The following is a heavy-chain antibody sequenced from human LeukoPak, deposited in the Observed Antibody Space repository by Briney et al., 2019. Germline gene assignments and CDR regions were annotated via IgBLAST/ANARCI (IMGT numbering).Heavy chain of an antibody. V-gene: IGHV3-30*18. D-gene: IGHD3-10*01. CDR3: AKVATGGSGSPDY. J-gene: IGHJ4*02. CDR1: GFTFSSYG. CDR2: ISYDGSNK. Sequence: GRSLRLSSAASGFTFSSYGMHWVRQAPGKGLEWVAVISYDGSNKYYADSVKGRFTISRDNSKNTLYLQMNSLRAEDTAVYYCAKVATGGSGSPDYWGQGTLVTVSS.